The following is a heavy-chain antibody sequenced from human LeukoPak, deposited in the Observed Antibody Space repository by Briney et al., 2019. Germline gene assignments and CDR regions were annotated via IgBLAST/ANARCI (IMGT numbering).Heavy chain of an antibody. Sequence: SETLSLTCSLSGDSIITYHWSWIRQPPGKGLEWIAYITYSGSTNYNPSLKSRVTMSRDTSKNQFSLKVSSVTAADTAVYYCARDGCSDGGCSGRGAFDIWAQGTMVTVSS. D-gene: IGHD2-15*01. CDR1: GDSIITYH. J-gene: IGHJ3*02. CDR2: ITYSGST. CDR3: ARDGCSDGGCSGRGAFDI. V-gene: IGHV4-59*01.